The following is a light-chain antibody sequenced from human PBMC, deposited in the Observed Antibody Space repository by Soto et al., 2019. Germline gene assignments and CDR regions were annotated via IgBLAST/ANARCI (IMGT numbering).Light chain of an antibody. V-gene: IGKV3D-15*01. J-gene: IGKJ4*01. CDR3: QQYHTWPIT. Sequence: EIVMTQSPDTLSVSPGERVTLSCRASQRISSNLAWYQQKPGQAPRLLIYGASTRATGVPARFSGSGSETDFTLTISSLQSEDCAIYYCQQYHTWPITFGGGTKVEIK. CDR1: QRISSN. CDR2: GAS.